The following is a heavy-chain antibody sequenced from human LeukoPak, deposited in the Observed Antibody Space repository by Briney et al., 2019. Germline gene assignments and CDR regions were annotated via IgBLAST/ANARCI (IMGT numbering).Heavy chain of an antibody. CDR3: ARVATLNWNYYDY. J-gene: IGHJ4*02. Sequence: PGGSLRLSCAASGFTFRSYAMYWVRQAPGKGLEWVAVISYDGSNKYYADSVKGRFTISRDNSKNTLYLQMNSLRAEDTAVYYCARVATLNWNYYDYWGQGTLVTVSS. V-gene: IGHV3-30-3*01. D-gene: IGHD1-1*01. CDR2: ISYDGSNK. CDR1: GFTFRSYA.